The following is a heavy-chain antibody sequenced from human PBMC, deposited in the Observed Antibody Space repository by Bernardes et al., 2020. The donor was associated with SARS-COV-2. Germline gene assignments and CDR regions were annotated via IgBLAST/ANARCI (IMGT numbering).Heavy chain of an antibody. D-gene: IGHD4-17*01. CDR1: GYTLTELS. V-gene: IGHV1-24*01. CDR2: FDPEDGET. Sequence: ASVKVSCKVSGYTLTELSMHWVRQAPGKGPEWMGGFDPEDGETIYAQKFQGRVTMTEDTSTDTAYMELSSLRSEDTAVYYCATAPAMTTVTTFGFHYYYGMDVWGQGTTVTVSS. CDR3: ATAPAMTTVTTFGFHYYYGMDV. J-gene: IGHJ6*02.